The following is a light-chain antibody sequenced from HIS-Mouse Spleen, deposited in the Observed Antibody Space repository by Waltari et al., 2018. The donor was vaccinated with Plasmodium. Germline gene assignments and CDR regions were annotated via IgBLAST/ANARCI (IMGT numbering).Light chain of an antibody. V-gene: IGKV1-33*01. CDR1: QDISNY. CDR3: QQYDNLPYT. CDR2: DAS. Sequence: DIQMTQSPSSLSASVGDRVTITCQASQDISNYLNWYQQKPGKDPKLLIDDASNLETGVPSRFSGSGSGTDFTFAISSLQPEDIATYDCQQYDNLPYTFGQGTKLEIK. J-gene: IGKJ2*01.